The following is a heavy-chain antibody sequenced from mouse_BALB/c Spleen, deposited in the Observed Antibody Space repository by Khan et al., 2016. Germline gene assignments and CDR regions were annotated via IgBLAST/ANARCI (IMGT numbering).Heavy chain of an antibody. J-gene: IGHJ3*01. CDR3: ARWSYYCGSSYGCFAY. CDR2: INPNTGYT. D-gene: IGHD1-1*01. V-gene: IGHV1-7*01. Sequence: QVQLQQSGAELAKPGASVKMSCKASGYTFTDYWMHWVKQRPGQGLEWIGYINPNTGYTEYNQKFKDKATLTADKSSSTAYMQLSSLTSEDSAVYYCARWSYYCGSSYGCFAYWGQGTLITVSA. CDR1: GYTFTDYW.